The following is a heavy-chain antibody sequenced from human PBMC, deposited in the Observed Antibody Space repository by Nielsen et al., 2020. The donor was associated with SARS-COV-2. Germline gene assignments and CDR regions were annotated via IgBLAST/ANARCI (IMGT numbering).Heavy chain of an antibody. Sequence: SETLSLTCAVSGGSLSGDYWSWIRQSPGKGLEWIGEINHRGNTNSNPSLESRVTMSVDTSKNQLSLKLSSVTAADTAVYYCARRGGLVDPNWFDPWGQGTLVTVSS. D-gene: IGHD1-26*01. CDR3: ARRGGLVDPNWFDP. CDR2: INHRGNT. CDR1: GGSLSGDY. V-gene: IGHV4-34*01. J-gene: IGHJ5*02.